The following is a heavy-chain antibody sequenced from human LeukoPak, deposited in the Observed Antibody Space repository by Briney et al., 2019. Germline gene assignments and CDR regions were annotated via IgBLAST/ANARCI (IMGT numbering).Heavy chain of an antibody. J-gene: IGHJ6*02. Sequence: GASVKVPCKASGYTFTSYDINWVRQATGQGLEWMGWMNPNSGNTGYAQKFQGRVTMTRNTSISTAYMELSSLRSEDTAVYYCPRGPGYRYGYNYYYYGMDVWGQGTTVTVSS. V-gene: IGHV1-8*01. D-gene: IGHD5-18*01. CDR1: GYTFTSYD. CDR2: MNPNSGNT. CDR3: PRGPGYRYGYNYYYYGMDV.